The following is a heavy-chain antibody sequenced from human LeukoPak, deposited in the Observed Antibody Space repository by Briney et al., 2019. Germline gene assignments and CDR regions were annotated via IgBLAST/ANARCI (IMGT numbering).Heavy chain of an antibody. Sequence: GESLKISCQGSGYSFTSYWIGWVRQLPGKGLEWMGIIYPGDPVTRYSPSFQGQVTISADKSISTAYLQWSSLKASDTAMYYCARLGSDPGNYYYYGMDVWGQGTTVTVSS. CDR1: GYSFTSYW. CDR2: IYPGDPVT. CDR3: ARLGSDPGNYYYYGMDV. V-gene: IGHV5-51*01. J-gene: IGHJ6*02.